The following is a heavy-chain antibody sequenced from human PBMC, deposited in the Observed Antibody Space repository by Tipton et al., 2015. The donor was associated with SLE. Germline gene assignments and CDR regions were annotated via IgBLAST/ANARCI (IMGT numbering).Heavy chain of an antibody. D-gene: IGHD2-15*01. CDR2: MNPNSGNT. CDR3: ARGYCSGGCCYSVPFYYYGMDV. V-gene: IGHV1-8*01. CDR1: GYTFTSYD. Sequence: QSGAEVKKPGASVKVSCKASGYTFTSYDINWVRQATGQGLEWMGWMNPNSGNTGYAQKFQGRVTMTRNTSISTAYMELSSLRSEDTAVYYCARGYCSGGCCYSVPFYYYGMDVWGQGTTVTVSS. J-gene: IGHJ6*02.